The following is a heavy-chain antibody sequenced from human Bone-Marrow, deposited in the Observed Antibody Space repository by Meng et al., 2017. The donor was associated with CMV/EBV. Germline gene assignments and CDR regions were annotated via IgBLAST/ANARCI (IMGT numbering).Heavy chain of an antibody. Sequence: TVSGGSISSGGYYWSWIRQHPGKGLEWIGYIYYSGSTYYNPSLKSRVTISVDTSKNQFSLKLSSVTAADTAVYYCARGSPMVYYVDYWGQGTLVTVSS. CDR1: GGSISSGGYY. D-gene: IGHD3-10*01. CDR3: ARGSPMVYYVDY. V-gene: IGHV4-31*02. J-gene: IGHJ4*02. CDR2: IYYSGST.